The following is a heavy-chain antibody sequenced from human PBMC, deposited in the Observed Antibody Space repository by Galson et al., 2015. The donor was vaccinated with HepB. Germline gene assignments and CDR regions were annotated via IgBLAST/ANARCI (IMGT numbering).Heavy chain of an antibody. J-gene: IGHJ4*02. D-gene: IGHD4-17*01. CDR2: IYSGGST. Sequence: SLRLSCAASGFTVSSKYMSWVRQAPGEGLEWVSVIYSGGSTYYTDSVKGRFTVSRDNSKNTLYLQMNSLRAEDTAVYYCARSQNGDLIPDYWGQGTLVTVSS. V-gene: IGHV3-66*01. CDR1: GFTVSSKY. CDR3: ARSQNGDLIPDY.